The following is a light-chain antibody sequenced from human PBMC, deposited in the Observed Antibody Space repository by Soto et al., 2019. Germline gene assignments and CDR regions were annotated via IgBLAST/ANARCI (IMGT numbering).Light chain of an antibody. CDR1: RSNRGTYY. CDR2: DNS. V-gene: IGLV1-51*01. CDR3: GSWDSSLNAYV. J-gene: IGLJ2*01. Sequence: QSVLTQPPSVSAAPGQKIIISCSGSRSNRGTYYVSLYHQLPGTAPKVVIYDNSRRPSGIPDRFSGSKSGTSATLAITGLQTGDEGNYSCGSWDSSLNAYVFGGGTKLTVL.